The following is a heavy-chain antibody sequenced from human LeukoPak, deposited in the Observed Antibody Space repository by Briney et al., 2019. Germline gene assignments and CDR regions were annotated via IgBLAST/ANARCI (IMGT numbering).Heavy chain of an antibody. CDR1: GYTFTSYD. J-gene: IGHJ6*03. CDR3: AREGAVSNYDILTGYSHYYYMDV. CDR2: MNPNSGNT. V-gene: IGHV1-8*03. Sequence: ASVKVSCKASGYTFTSYDINWVRQATGQGLEWMGWMNPNSGNTGYAQKFQGRVTITRNTSISTAYMELSSLRSEDTAVYHCAREGAVSNYDILTGYSHYYYMDVWGKGTTVTVSS. D-gene: IGHD3-9*01.